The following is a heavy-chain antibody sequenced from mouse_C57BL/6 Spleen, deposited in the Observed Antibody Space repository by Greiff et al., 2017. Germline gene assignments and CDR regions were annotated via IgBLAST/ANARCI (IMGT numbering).Heavy chain of an antibody. V-gene: IGHV1-82*01. CDR1: GYAFSSSW. D-gene: IGHD4-1*01. CDR3: AREAGSLGYFDY. CDR2: IYPGDGDT. Sequence: QVHVKQSGPELVKPGASVKISCKASGYAFSSSWMNWVKQRPGKGLEWIGRIYPGDGDTNYNGKFKGKATLTADKSSSTAYMQLSSLTSDDSAVYFCAREAGSLGYFDYWGQGTTLTVSS. J-gene: IGHJ2*01.